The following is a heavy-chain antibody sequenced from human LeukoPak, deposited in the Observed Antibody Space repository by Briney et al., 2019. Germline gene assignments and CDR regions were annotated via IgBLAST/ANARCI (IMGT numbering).Heavy chain of an antibody. Sequence: SETLSLTCTVSGGSISSGGHYWIWIRQHPGRGLEWIGYIYYSGSTYYNPSLKSRVTMSVDTSKNQFSLKLNSVTAADTAIYYCARNRFDCSTTSCQDYYYYMDVWGKGTTVTVSS. CDR2: IYYSGST. CDR3: ARNRFDCSTTSCQDYYYYMDV. D-gene: IGHD2-2*01. V-gene: IGHV4-31*03. J-gene: IGHJ6*03. CDR1: GGSISSGGHY.